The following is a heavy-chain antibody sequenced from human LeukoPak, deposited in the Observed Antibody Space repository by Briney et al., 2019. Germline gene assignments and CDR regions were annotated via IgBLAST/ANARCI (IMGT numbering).Heavy chain of an antibody. CDR2: IYYSGST. Sequence: SETLSLTCTVSGGSISSGGYYWSWIRQHPGTGLEWIGYIYYSGSTYYNPSLKSRVTISVDTSKNQFSLKLSSVTAADTAVYYCARLASTYYDFWSGYYPGVYYFDYWGQGTLVTVSS. CDR3: ARLASTYYDFWSGYYPGVYYFDY. CDR1: GGSISSGGYY. D-gene: IGHD3-3*01. J-gene: IGHJ4*02. V-gene: IGHV4-31*03.